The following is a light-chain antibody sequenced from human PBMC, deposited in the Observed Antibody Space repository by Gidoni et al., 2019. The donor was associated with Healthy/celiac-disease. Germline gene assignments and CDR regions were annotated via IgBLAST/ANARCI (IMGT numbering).Light chain of an antibody. J-gene: IGLJ2*01. CDR1: SSDVGGYNY. CDR3: CSYAGSYTL. V-gene: IGLV2-11*01. CDR2: DVS. Sequence: QSALTQPRSVSGSPGQAVTISCTGTSSDVGGYNYGSWYQQHPGQAPQLMIYDVSKRPSGVPDRFSGSKSGNTASLTISGLQAEDEADYYCCSYAGSYTLFGGGTKLTVL.